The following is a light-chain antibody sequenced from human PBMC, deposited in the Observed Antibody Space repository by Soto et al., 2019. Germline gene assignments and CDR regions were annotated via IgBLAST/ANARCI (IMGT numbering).Light chain of an antibody. CDR1: QIVSNNY. CDR3: QQYGSSGT. Sequence: IVLPHYPGTLSPSPGERATLSCRASQIVSNNYLAWYQQQPGQAPRLLIYGSSNRATGITDRFSGSGSGTDLTLTISRLEPEYFAVYYCQQYGSSGTFGQGTKVDIK. J-gene: IGKJ1*01. CDR2: GSS. V-gene: IGKV3-20*01.